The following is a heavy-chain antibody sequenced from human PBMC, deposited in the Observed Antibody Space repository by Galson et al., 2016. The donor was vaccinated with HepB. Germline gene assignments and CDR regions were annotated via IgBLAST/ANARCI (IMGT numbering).Heavy chain of an antibody. CDR1: GFTFSDFG. V-gene: IGHV3-7*01. Sequence: SLRLSCAASGFTFSDFGMHWVRQAPGKGLEWVANIKQDGSEKYYVDSVNGRFTISRDNARHSLYLEMNSLRGEDTAMYYCARDYVPGAWGQGVLVTVSS. CDR2: IKQDGSEK. D-gene: IGHD3-10*01. CDR3: ARDYVPGA. J-gene: IGHJ5*02.